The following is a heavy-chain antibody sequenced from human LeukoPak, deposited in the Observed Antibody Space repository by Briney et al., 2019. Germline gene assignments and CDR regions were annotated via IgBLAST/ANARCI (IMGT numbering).Heavy chain of an antibody. J-gene: IGHJ4*02. CDR2: ISPSGGST. CDR3: ASSHVRIGAAAVGVSDYFDY. Sequence: ASVKVSCKAFGYTFTSNYMHWVRQAPGQGPEWMGVISPSGGSTTYAQTFQGRVTMTRDTSISTAYMELSRLTSDDTAVYYCASSHVRIGAAAVGVSDYFDYWGQGTLVTVSS. D-gene: IGHD6-13*01. V-gene: IGHV1-2*02. CDR1: GYTFTSNY.